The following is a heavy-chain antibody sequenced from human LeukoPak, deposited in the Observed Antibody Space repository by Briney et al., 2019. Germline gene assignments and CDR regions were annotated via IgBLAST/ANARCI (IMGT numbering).Heavy chain of an antibody. CDR1: GFTFSSYA. D-gene: IGHD3-22*01. J-gene: IGHJ4*02. CDR3: AKVISTMIVVVITHIDY. V-gene: IGHV3-23*01. Sequence: TGGSLRLSWAASGFTFSSYAMSWVRQAPGKGLEWVSAISGSGGSTYYADSVKGRFTISRDNSKNTLYLQMNSLRAEDTAVYYCAKVISTMIVVVITHIDYWGQGTLVTVSS. CDR2: ISGSGGST.